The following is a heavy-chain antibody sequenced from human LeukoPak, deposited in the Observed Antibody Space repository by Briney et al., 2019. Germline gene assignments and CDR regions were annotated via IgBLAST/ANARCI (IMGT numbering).Heavy chain of an antibody. CDR1: GCSISSYY. J-gene: IGHJ1*01. CDR3: ASYGARTGYFQH. Sequence: SETLSLTCTVSGCSISSYYWSWIRQPPGKGLEWIGYIYYSGSTNYNPSLKSRVTISVDTSKNQFSLKLSSVTAADTAVYYCASYGARTGYFQHWGQGTLVTVSS. CDR2: IYYSGST. V-gene: IGHV4-59*01. D-gene: IGHD4-17*01.